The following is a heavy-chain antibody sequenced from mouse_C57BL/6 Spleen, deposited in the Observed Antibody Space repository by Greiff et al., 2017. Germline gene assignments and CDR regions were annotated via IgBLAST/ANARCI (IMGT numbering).Heavy chain of an antibody. V-gene: IGHV1-22*01. Sequence: VQLQQSGPELVKPGASVKMSCKASGYTFTDYNMHWVKQSHGKSLEWIGYINPSNGGTSYNQKFKGKATLTVNKSSSTAYMELRSLTSEDSAVDYGARFLITTVVFDYWGQGTTLTVSS. CDR1: GYTFTDYN. CDR2: INPSNGGT. CDR3: ARFLITTVVFDY. J-gene: IGHJ2*01. D-gene: IGHD1-1*01.